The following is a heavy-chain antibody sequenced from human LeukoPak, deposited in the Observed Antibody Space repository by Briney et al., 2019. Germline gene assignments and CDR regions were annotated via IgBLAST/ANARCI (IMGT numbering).Heavy chain of an antibody. CDR1: GFTFSSYG. CDR2: IRYDGSNK. J-gene: IGHJ4*02. V-gene: IGHV3-30*02. Sequence: GGSLRLSCAASGFTFSSYGMHWVRQAPGKGLEWVAFIRYDGSNKYYADSVKGRFTISRDNSKNTLYLQMNSLRSEDTAVYYCARELVAGTGIPGGYWGQGTLVTVSS. CDR3: ARELVAGTGIPGGY. D-gene: IGHD6-19*01.